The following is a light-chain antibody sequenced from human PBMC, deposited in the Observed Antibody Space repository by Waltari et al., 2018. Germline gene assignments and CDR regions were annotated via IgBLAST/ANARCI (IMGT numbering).Light chain of an antibody. CDR2: AAS. CDR1: QSISSY. V-gene: IGKV1-39*01. Sequence: DIQMTQSPSSLSASVGDRGTITCLASQSISSYLNLYQQKPGRAPKLLIYAASSFQSGVPSRFSGSGSRTDFTLTISSLQPEDFATCYCQQSYSTPLTFGGATKVEIK. CDR3: QQSYSTPLT. J-gene: IGKJ4*01.